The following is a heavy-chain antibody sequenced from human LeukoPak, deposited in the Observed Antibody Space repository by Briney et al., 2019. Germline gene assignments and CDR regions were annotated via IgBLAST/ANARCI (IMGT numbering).Heavy chain of an antibody. CDR2: IYYSGST. CDR3: ARDDYGDSRAFDY. J-gene: IGHJ4*02. D-gene: IGHD4-17*01. V-gene: IGHV4-30-4*01. CDR1: GGSISSGDYY. Sequence: PSETLSLTCTVSGGSISSGDYYWSWLRQPPGTGLEWIGYIYYSGSTYYNPSLKGRVTISVDTSKNQFSLKLSSVTAADTAVYYCARDDYGDSRAFDYWGQGTLVTVSS.